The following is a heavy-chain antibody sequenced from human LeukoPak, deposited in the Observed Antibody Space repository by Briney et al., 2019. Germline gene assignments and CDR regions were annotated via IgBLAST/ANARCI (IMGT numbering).Heavy chain of an antibody. V-gene: IGHV4-39*07. CDR2: IYYSGST. Sequence: SETLSLTCTVSGGSISSSSYYWGWIRQPPGKGLEWIGSIYYSGSTYYNPSLKSRVTISADTSKSQFSLKLSSVTAADTAVYFCARGHYNILTGYPTPYFDYWGQGTLVTVSS. CDR3: ARGHYNILTGYPTPYFDY. J-gene: IGHJ4*02. D-gene: IGHD3-9*01. CDR1: GGSISSSSYY.